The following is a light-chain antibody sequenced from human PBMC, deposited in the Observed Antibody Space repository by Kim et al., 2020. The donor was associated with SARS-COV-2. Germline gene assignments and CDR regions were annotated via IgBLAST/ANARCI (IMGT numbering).Light chain of an antibody. V-gene: IGLV1-44*01. Sequence: QSVLTQPPSASGTPGQRVTISCSGSSSNIGSNTVNWYQQLPGTPPKLLIYSNNQRPSGVPDRFSGSKSGTSASLAISGLQSEDEADYYCAAWDDSLNGPVFGGGTQLTVL. CDR2: SNN. J-gene: IGLJ2*01. CDR3: AAWDDSLNGPV. CDR1: SSNIGSNT.